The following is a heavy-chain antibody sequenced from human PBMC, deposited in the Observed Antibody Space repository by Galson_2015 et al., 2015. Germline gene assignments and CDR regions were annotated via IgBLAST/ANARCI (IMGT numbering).Heavy chain of an antibody. D-gene: IGHD6-13*01. Sequence: SLRLSCAASGFTFSSYWMSWVRQAPGKGLEWVSGISWDSGSIGYADSVKGRFTISRDNAKNSLYLQMNSLRVEDTDLYYCAKDRGGVAVAGSDYWGQGTLVTVSS. CDR1: GFTFSSYW. V-gene: IGHV3-9*01. CDR3: AKDRGGVAVAGSDY. J-gene: IGHJ4*02. CDR2: ISWDSGSI.